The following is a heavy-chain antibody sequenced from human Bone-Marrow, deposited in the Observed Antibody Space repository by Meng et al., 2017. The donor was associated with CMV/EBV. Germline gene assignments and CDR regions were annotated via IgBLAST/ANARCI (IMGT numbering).Heavy chain of an antibody. D-gene: IGHD2-2*01. Sequence: ASVKVSCKASEYTFTGYYIHWVRQAPGQGLEWMGWIDPNGGGTNYAQKFQDRVTMTSDTSIRTAYMELSRLRSDDTALYYCAREPFLVPAASPDYYYYGMDVWGQGTTVTVSS. V-gene: IGHV1-2*02. CDR1: EYTFTGYY. J-gene: IGHJ6*02. CDR2: IDPNGGGT. CDR3: AREPFLVPAASPDYYYYGMDV.